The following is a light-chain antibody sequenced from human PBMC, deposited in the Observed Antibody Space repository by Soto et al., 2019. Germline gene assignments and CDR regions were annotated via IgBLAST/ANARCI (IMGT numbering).Light chain of an antibody. J-gene: IGKJ1*01. V-gene: IGKV3-20*01. CDR1: QSVSSSF. CDR2: GAS. CDR3: QQYGSSPWT. Sequence: EIVLTQSPGTLSLSPGERATLSCRASQSVSSSFLAWYQQKPGQAPRLLIYGASIRATGIPDRFSGSGSGTDVTLTISRVEPEDFAVYYCQQYGSSPWTFGQGTKLEIK.